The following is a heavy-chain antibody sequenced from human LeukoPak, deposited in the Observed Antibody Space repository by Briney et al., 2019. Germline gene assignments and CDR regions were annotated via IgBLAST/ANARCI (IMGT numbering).Heavy chain of an antibody. CDR2: INPNSGGT. CDR3: AYDLVVVAATPV. J-gene: IGHJ4*02. Sequence: ASVKVSCKASGYTFTGYYMHWVRQAPGQGLEWMGRINPNSGGTNYAQKFQGRVTMTRDTSISSAYMELSRLRSDDMAVYYCAYDLVVVAATPVWGQGTLVTVSS. D-gene: IGHD2-15*01. CDR1: GYTFTGYY. V-gene: IGHV1-2*06.